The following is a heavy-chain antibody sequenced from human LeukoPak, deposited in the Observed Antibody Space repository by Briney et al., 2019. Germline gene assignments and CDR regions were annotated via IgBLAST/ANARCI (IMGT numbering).Heavy chain of an antibody. CDR1: GYSISSGHY. Sequence: PSETLSLTCVVSGYSISSGHYWVWIRQPPGKGLEWIGSIYHSGSTYYNPSLKSRVTISVDTSKNQFSLKVISVTAADTAVYYCARGPEFIRTVGMRMVGNFDYWGQGTLVTVSS. V-gene: IGHV4-38-2*01. CDR3: ARGPEFIRTVGMRMVGNFDY. CDR2: IYHSGST. J-gene: IGHJ4*02. D-gene: IGHD2-2*01.